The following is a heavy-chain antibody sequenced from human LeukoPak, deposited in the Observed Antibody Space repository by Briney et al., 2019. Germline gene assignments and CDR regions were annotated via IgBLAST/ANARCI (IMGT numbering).Heavy chain of an antibody. J-gene: IGHJ4*02. Sequence: PGGSLRLSCAAFGFTFSSYAMSWVRQAPGKGLEWVSAISGSGGSTYYADSVKGRFTISRDNSKNTLYLQMNSLRAEDTAVYYCAKDRQGWNDNMDYWGQGTLVTVSS. V-gene: IGHV3-23*01. D-gene: IGHD1-1*01. CDR2: ISGSGGST. CDR1: GFTFSSYA. CDR3: AKDRQGWNDNMDY.